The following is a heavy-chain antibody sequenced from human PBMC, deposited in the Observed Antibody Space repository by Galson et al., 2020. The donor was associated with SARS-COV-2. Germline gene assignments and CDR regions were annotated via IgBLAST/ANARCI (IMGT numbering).Heavy chain of an antibody. CDR3: ARNPSGPMDYEY. J-gene: IGHJ4*02. V-gene: IGHV4-34*01. CDR1: GGSLSGSY. CDR2: TDHSGHA. Sequence: SQTLSLTCGVYGGSLSGSYWALIRQSPGKGLEWIGDTDHSGHANCKSSLKSRVTISIDTSNNQFSLRLTSVTAADTAVYYCARNPSGPMDYEYWGQGTLVTVSS.